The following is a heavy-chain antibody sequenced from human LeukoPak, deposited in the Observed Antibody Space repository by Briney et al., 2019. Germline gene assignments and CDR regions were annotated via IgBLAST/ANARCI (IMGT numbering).Heavy chain of an antibody. CDR2: INPNSGGT. D-gene: IGHD4-23*01. Sequence: ASVKVSCKASGYTFTDYYMHWVRQAPGQGLEWMGWINPNSGGTNYAQKFQGRVTMTRDTSISTAYKEMSRLRSDDTTVYYCARIYGSNGGAFDIWGQGTMVTVSS. V-gene: IGHV1-2*02. J-gene: IGHJ3*02. CDR3: ARIYGSNGGAFDI. CDR1: GYTFTDYY.